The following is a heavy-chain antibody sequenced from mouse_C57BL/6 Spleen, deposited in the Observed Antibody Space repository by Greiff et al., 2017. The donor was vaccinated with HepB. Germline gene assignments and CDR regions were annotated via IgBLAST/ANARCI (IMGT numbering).Heavy chain of an antibody. J-gene: IGHJ2*01. V-gene: IGHV1-50*01. CDR2: IDPSDSYT. CDR1: GYTFTSYW. D-gene: IGHD2-1*01. Sequence: QVQLKQPGAELVKPGASVKLSCKASGYTFTSYWMQWVKQRPGQGLEWIGEIDPSDSYTNYNQKFKGKATLTVDTSSSTAYMQLSSLTSEDSAVYYCARGHYGNYGYYFDYWGQGTTLTVSS. CDR3: ARGHYGNYGYYFDY.